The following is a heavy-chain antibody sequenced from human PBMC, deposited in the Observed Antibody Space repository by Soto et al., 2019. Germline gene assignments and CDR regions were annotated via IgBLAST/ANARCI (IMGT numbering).Heavy chain of an antibody. J-gene: IGHJ4*02. Sequence: SETLSFTCTVAGGSISSGDYFWSWIRQPPGKGLEWIGYIYYSGSTNYNPSLKSRVTISVDTSKNQFSLKLSSVTAADTAVYYCARFGSSGYFVDYWGQGTLVTVSS. CDR1: GGSISSGDYF. V-gene: IGHV4-61*08. D-gene: IGHD3-22*01. CDR2: IYYSGST. CDR3: ARFGSSGYFVDY.